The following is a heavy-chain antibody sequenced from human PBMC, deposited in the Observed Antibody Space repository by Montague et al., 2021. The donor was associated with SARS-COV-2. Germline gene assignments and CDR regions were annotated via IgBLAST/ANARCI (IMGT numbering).Heavy chain of an antibody. CDR1: GFTFSSYG. D-gene: IGHD1-26*01. CDR2: ISYDGSNK. J-gene: IGHJ4*02. V-gene: IGHV3-30*03. Sequence: SLRLSCAASGFTFSSYGMHWVRQAPGKGLEWVAVISYDGSNKYYADSVKGRFTISRDNSKNTLYLQMNSLRAEDTAVYYCAESMVGATLRSWGQGTLVTVSS. CDR3: AESMVGATLRS.